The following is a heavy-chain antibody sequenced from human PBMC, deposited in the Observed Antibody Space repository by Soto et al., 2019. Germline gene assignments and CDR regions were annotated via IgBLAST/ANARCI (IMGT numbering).Heavy chain of an antibody. CDR2: ISSISRTI. V-gene: IGHV3-48*01. D-gene: IGHD2-2*01. CDR3: ARVSEYCSSTSCYEADY. CDR1: GFTFSSYS. Sequence: GGSLRLSCAASGFTFSSYSMNWFHKAPGKGLEGVSYISSISRTIYYADSVKGRFTISRDNAKNSLYLQMNSLRAEDTAVYYCARVSEYCSSTSCYEADYWGQGTLVTVSS. J-gene: IGHJ4*02.